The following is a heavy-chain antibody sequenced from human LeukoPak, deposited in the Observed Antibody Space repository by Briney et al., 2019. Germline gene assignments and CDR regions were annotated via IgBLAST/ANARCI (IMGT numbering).Heavy chain of an antibody. J-gene: IGHJ6*02. Sequence: SETLSLTCTVSGGSISSYYWSWLRQPAGKGLEWIGRIYTSGSTNYNPSLKSRVTMSVDTSKNQFSLKLSSVTAADTAVYYCARSGASPGDYSSSWFTPTFYYYYGMDVWGQGTTVTVSS. CDR3: ARSGASPGDYSSSWFTPTFYYYYGMDV. D-gene: IGHD6-13*01. V-gene: IGHV4-4*07. CDR1: GGSISSYY. CDR2: IYTSGST.